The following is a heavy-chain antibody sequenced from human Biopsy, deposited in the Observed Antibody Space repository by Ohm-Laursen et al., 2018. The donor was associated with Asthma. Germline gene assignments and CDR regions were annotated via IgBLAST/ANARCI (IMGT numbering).Heavy chain of an antibody. CDR3: ARDITFGGVHDF. CDR2: ISNSGSSI. CDR1: GFTFSDYS. D-gene: IGHD3-16*01. J-gene: IGHJ4*02. V-gene: IGHV3-11*01. Sequence: SLRLSCSASGFTFSDYSMTWIRQAPGKGLEWISYISNSGSSILYADSVKGRFTISRDNAKNSLHLQMNSLRAEDTAIYYCARDITFGGVHDFWGQGTLVAVSS.